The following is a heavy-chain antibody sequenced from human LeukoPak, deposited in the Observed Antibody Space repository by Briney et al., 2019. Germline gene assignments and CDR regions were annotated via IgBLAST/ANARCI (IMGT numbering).Heavy chain of an antibody. Sequence: GGSLRLSCAASGFTFSNYVMSWVRQAPGKGLEWVSGISGSGDSTYYADSVKGRFTISRDNSKNTLYLQMNSLRAEDTAVYYCAKGLEMATNNYGMDVWGQGTTVTVSS. J-gene: IGHJ6*02. D-gene: IGHD5-24*01. CDR3: AKGLEMATNNYGMDV. CDR1: GFTFSNYV. V-gene: IGHV3-23*01. CDR2: ISGSGDST.